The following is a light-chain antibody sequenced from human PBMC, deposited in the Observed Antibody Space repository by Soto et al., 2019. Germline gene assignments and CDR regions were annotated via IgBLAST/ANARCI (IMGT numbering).Light chain of an antibody. Sequence: QAVVTQEPSLTVSPGGTVTLTCGSSTGSVTSAHYPDWFQQKPGQAPRTLIYDTSNKHSWTPARFSGSLLGGKAALTLSGAQPEDEADYYCLLSYNGAEVFGGGTKVTVL. CDR3: LLSYNGAEV. J-gene: IGLJ3*02. CDR1: TGSVTSAHY. V-gene: IGLV7-46*01. CDR2: DTS.